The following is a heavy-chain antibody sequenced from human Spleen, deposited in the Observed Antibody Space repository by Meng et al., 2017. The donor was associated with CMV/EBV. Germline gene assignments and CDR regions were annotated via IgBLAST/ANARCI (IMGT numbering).Heavy chain of an antibody. CDR2: INPYGGGT. J-gene: IGHJ4*02. V-gene: IGHV1-46*01. Sequence: ASVKVSCKASGYTFTKYYIHWVRQAPGQGLEWMGTINPYGGGTIYAQKFQDRVTMTSDTSTSTVYVEVNSLRFEDTAIYYCAREVGGLYYFDFWGQGTLVTVSS. D-gene: IGHD6-25*01. CDR3: AREVGGLYYFDF. CDR1: GYTFTKYY.